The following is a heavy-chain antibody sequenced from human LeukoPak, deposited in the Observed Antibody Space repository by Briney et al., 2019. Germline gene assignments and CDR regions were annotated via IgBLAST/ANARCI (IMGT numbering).Heavy chain of an antibody. CDR1: GFTFSSYA. CDR2: ISYDGSDK. V-gene: IGHV3-30*04. Sequence: GGSLRLSCAASGFTFSSYAMHWVRQAPGKGLEWVAVISYDGSDKYYAASVKGRFTISRDKSKNTLYLQMNSLRAEDTAVYYCARARGYSSSWNWFDPWGRGTLVTVSS. CDR3: ARARGYSSSWNWFDP. J-gene: IGHJ5*02. D-gene: IGHD6-13*01.